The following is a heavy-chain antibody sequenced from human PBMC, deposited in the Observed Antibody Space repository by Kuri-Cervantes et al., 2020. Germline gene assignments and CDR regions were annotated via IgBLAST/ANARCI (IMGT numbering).Heavy chain of an antibody. Sequence: GGSLRLSCAASGFTFSNYDIHWVRQAPGKGLEWVAVISYDGSNKYYADSVKGRFTISRDNSKTTLYLQMNSLRAEDTAVYYCARDLSGIAAAGTYFQHWGQGTLVTVSS. V-gene: IGHV3-30*03. J-gene: IGHJ1*01. CDR3: ARDLSGIAAAGTYFQH. D-gene: IGHD6-13*01. CDR2: ISYDGSNK. CDR1: GFTFSNYD.